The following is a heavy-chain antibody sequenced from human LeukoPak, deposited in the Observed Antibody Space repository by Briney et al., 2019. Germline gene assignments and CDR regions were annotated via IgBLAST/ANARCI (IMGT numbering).Heavy chain of an antibody. CDR3: ARRTGSGNYDWYFDL. D-gene: IGHD4-11*01. CDR2: IYYSGST. J-gene: IGHJ2*01. Sequence: SGTLSLTCTVSGGSISSSSYYWGWIRQPPGKGLEWIGGIYYSGSTYYNPSLKSRVTISVDTSKNQFSLKLSSVTAADTAVYYCARRTGSGNYDWYFDLWGRGTLVTVSS. V-gene: IGHV4-39*01. CDR1: GGSISSSSYY.